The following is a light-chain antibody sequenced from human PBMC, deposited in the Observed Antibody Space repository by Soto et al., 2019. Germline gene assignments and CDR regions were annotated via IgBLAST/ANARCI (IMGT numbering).Light chain of an antibody. V-gene: IGLV2-14*01. J-gene: IGLJ2*01. CDR3: SSYTSSSTLV. CDR2: DVS. Sequence: QSVLTQPASVSGSPGQSNTISCTGTSSDVGAYNYVSWYQQHPGKAPKLMIYDVSNRPSGVSNRFSGSKSGNTASLTISGLQAEDEADYYCSSYTSSSTLVFGGGTKLTVL. CDR1: SSDVGAYNY.